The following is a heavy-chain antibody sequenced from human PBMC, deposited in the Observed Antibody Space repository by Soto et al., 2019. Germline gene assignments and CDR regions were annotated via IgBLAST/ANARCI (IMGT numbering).Heavy chain of an antibody. CDR2: IIPIFGTA. Sequence: SSVQASCTASGGTFSSYAISWVRHAPGQGLEWMGGIIPIFGTANYAQKFQGRVTITADESTSTAYMELSSLRSEDTAVYYCAIVMSMRQGGAFDMSGHKIIVTV. CDR3: AIVMSMRQGGAFDM. D-gene: IGHD2-21*01. CDR1: GGTFSSYA. J-gene: IGHJ3*02. V-gene: IGHV1-69*13.